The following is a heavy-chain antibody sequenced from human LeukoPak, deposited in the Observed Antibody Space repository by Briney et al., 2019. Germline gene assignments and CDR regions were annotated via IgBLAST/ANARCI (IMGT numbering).Heavy chain of an antibody. CDR1: GFTFSRHW. CDR3: AEGTTG. V-gene: IGHV3-7*01. D-gene: IGHD1-1*01. CDR2: INQDGSGK. Sequence: GGSLRLSCATSGFTFSRHWMSWVRQAPGKGLEWVANINQDGSGKYYVDSVKGRFTISRDNAKNSLYLQMNSLRSEDTAIYYCAEGTTGWGQGTLVTVSS. J-gene: IGHJ1*01.